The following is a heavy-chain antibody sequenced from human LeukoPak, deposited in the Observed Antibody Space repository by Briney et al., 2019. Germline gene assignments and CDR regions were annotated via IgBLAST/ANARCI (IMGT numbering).Heavy chain of an antibody. V-gene: IGHV3-21*01. Sequence: GGSPRLSCAASGFTFSSYSMNWVRQAPGKGLEWVSSISSSSSYIYYADSVKGRFTISRDNAKNSLYLQMNSLRAEDTAVYYCARGPYSSGWYDWFDPWGQGTLVTVSS. D-gene: IGHD6-13*01. J-gene: IGHJ5*02. CDR3: ARGPYSSGWYDWFDP. CDR2: ISSSSSYI. CDR1: GFTFSSYS.